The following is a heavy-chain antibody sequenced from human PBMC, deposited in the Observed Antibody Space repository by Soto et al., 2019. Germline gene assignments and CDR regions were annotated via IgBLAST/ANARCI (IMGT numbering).Heavy chain of an antibody. J-gene: IGHJ4*02. D-gene: IGHD6-13*01. V-gene: IGHV4-30-4*02. CDR3: ASGSSASAYIDY. CDR1: GDSIDSGDYY. CDR2: SYHRGST. Sequence: PSETLSLTCTVSGDSIDSGDYYWIWIRQTPGKGLEWIGYSYHRGSTNYNPSLESRVSMSVETSKNQFSLKLSSVTAADTAVYYCASGSSASAYIDYWGQGTLVTVSS.